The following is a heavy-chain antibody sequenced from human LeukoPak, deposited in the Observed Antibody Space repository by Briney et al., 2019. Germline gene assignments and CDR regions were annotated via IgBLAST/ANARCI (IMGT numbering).Heavy chain of an antibody. CDR1: GDSISSDY. CDR3: ARGGVVSPFDY. V-gene: IGHV4-59*01. Sequence: SETLSLTCTVAGDSISSDYWSWIRQPPGKGLEWVGYVYYSGSTNYNPSLKSRVTISIDTSKTHFSLKLSSLTAADTAVYFCARGGVVSPFDYWGQGTLVTVSS. D-gene: IGHD3-3*01. J-gene: IGHJ4*02. CDR2: VYYSGST.